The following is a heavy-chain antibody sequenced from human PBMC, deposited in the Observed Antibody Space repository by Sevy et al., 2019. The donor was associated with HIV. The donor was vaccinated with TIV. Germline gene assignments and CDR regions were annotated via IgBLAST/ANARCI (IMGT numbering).Heavy chain of an antibody. CDR3: ARSSSTEGWFDP. Sequence: GESLKISCKGSGYSFTTYWIGWVRQMPGKGLEWMGIIYPGDSDTRYSPSFQGQFTISADKSISTAYLQWSSLRASDTAIYYCARSSSTEGWFDPWGQGTLVTVSS. J-gene: IGHJ5*02. D-gene: IGHD2-2*01. V-gene: IGHV5-51*01. CDR1: GYSFTTYW. CDR2: IYPGDSDT.